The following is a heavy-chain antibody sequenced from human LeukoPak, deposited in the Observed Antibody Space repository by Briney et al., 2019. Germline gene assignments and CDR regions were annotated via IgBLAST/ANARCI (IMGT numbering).Heavy chain of an antibody. CDR1: GYTFTSCG. J-gene: IGHJ4*02. CDR3: ARDAILWFGELPRNYYFDY. Sequence: GASVKVSCKASGYTFTSCGISWVRQAPGQGLEWMGWISAYNGNTNYAQKLQGRVIMTTDTSTSTAYMELRSLRPDDTAVYYCARDAILWFGELPRNYYFDYWGQGTLVTVSS. D-gene: IGHD3-10*01. CDR2: ISAYNGNT. V-gene: IGHV1-18*01.